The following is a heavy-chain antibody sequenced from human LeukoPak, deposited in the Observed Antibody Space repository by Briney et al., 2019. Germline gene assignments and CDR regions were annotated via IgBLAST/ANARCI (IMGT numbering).Heavy chain of an antibody. CDR3: ARAEYGDWFDP. CDR2: IGTAGDT. J-gene: IGHJ5*02. D-gene: IGHD2/OR15-2a*01. V-gene: IGHV3-13*01. CDR1: GFTFSSYD. Sequence: GGSLRLSCAASGFTFSSYDMHWVRQATGKGLEWVSAIGTAGDTYYPGSVKGRFTISRENAKNSLYLQMNSLRAEDTAVYYCARAEYGDWFDPWGQETLVTVSS.